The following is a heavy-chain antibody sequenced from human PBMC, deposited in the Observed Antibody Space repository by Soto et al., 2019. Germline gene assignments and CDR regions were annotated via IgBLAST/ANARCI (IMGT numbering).Heavy chain of an antibody. CDR1: GFTFGNNW. V-gene: IGHV3-7*03. CDR3: ASLEWESSGYADY. Sequence: EVQLVESGGGLVQPGGSLRLSRAASGFTFGNNWMSWVRQAPGKGLEWVANIKRDGSEKYYVDSVKGRFAISRENAKNTLYLQMNSLRADDTAVYYCASLEWESSGYADYWGQGTLVTVSS. CDR2: IKRDGSEK. J-gene: IGHJ4*02. D-gene: IGHD3-3*01.